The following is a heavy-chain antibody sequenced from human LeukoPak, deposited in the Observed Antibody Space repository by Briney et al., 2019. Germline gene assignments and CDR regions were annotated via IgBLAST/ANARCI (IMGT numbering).Heavy chain of an antibody. V-gene: IGHV1-2*06. D-gene: IGHD2-15*01. J-gene: IGHJ5*02. CDR1: GYTFTGYY. CDR3: ARAFPRVVVVAATRSVYWFDP. Sequence: ASVKVSCKASGYTFTGYYMHWVRQAPGQGLEWMGRINPNSGGTNYAQKFQGRVTMTRDTSISTAYMELSRLRSGDTAVYYCARAFPRVVVVAATRSVYWFDPWGQGTLVTVSS. CDR2: INPNSGGT.